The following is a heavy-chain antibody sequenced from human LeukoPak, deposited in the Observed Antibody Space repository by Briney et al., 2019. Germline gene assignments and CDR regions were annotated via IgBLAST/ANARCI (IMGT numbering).Heavy chain of an antibody. CDR2: ISASGGSAGST. Sequence: GGSLRLSCAASGFTFTHYAMTWVRQAPGKGLEWVSGISASGGSAGSTYYADSVKGRFTISRDNSKNTLYLQMNGLRAEDTAVYYCAKDQKNYYDNTGLDYWGQGTLVTVSS. CDR1: GFTFTHYA. J-gene: IGHJ4*02. V-gene: IGHV3-23*01. D-gene: IGHD3-22*01. CDR3: AKDQKNYYDNTGLDY.